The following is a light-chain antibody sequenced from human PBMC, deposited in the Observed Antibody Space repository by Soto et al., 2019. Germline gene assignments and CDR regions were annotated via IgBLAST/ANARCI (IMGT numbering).Light chain of an antibody. CDR2: EVS. Sequence: QSVLAQPSSVSGSPGQSITISCTGTSTDVGGYNYVSWYQHHPGKGPKLIIYEVSNRPSGVSDRFSGSKSGNKASLIISNLEAEDTSDYYCGSYTSTDTKFVFGTGTKVTV. V-gene: IGLV2-14*01. CDR1: STDVGGYNY. CDR3: GSYTSTDTKFV. J-gene: IGLJ1*01.